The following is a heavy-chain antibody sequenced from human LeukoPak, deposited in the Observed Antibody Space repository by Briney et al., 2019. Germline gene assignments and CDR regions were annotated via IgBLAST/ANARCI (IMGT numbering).Heavy chain of an antibody. CDR1: GFTFSSYE. D-gene: IGHD3-10*01. CDR2: ISSSGSTI. Sequence: PGGSLRLSCAASGFTFSSYEMNWVRQAPGKGLEWVSYISSSGSTIYYADSVKGRFIISRDNAKNSLYLQMNSLRAEDTAVCYCSMVRGYYYMDVWGKGTTVTVSS. J-gene: IGHJ6*03. CDR3: SMVRGYYYMDV. V-gene: IGHV3-48*03.